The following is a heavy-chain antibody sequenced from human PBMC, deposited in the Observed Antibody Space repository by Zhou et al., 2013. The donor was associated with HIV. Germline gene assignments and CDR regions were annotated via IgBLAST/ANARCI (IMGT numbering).Heavy chain of an antibody. D-gene: IGHD3-16*02. CDR1: GYTFTSYG. Sequence: QIQLLQSGTEVKKPGASVKVSCKASGYTFTSYGICWVRQAPGQRPEWLGGIIPVRKTSNYAQAFQDKFSISKDESTTTIYMKLNNLTFDDTAVYYCARGPYDYVWGNYRYTIDYWGQGTLVAVSS. V-gene: IGHV1-18*01. CDR2: IIPVRKTS. CDR3: ARGPYDYVWGNYRYTIDY. J-gene: IGHJ4*02.